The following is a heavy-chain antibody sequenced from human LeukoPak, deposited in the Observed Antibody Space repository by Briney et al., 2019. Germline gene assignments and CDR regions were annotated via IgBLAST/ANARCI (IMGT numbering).Heavy chain of an antibody. CDR2: ISSSSSYI. V-gene: IGHV3-21*01. CDR3: ARDLSRYYDGSGYYSPRNAFDI. D-gene: IGHD3-22*01. J-gene: IGHJ3*02. CDR1: GFTFSSYS. Sequence: PGGSLRLSCAASGFTFSSYSMNWVRQAPGKGLEWVSSISSSSSYIYYADSVKGRFTISRDNAKNSLYLQMNSLRAEDTAVYYCARDLSRYYDGSGYYSPRNAFDIWGQGTMVTVSS.